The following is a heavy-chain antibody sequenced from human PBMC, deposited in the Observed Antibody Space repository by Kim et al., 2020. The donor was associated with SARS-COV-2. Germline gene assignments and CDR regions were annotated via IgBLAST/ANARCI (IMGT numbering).Heavy chain of an antibody. D-gene: IGHD2-15*01. CDR3: AKEGGGIYCSGGSCFDY. Sequence: GKGRYTISRDNSQNTLYLQMNSLRAEDTAVYYCAKEGGGIYCSGGSCFDYWGQGTLVTVSS. J-gene: IGHJ4*02. V-gene: IGHV3-23*01.